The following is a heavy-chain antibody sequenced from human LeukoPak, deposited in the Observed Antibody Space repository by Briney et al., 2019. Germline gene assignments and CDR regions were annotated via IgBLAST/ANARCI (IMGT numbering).Heavy chain of an antibody. Sequence: GGSLRLSCAASGFTFSSYAMHWVRQAPGKGLEWVAVISYDGSNKYYADSVKGRFTISRDNSKNTLYLQMNSLRAEDTAVYYCAKGGMVRGVITYFDYWGPGTLVTVSS. CDR1: GFTFSSYA. CDR3: AKGGMVRGVITYFDY. D-gene: IGHD3-10*01. J-gene: IGHJ4*02. CDR2: ISYDGSNK. V-gene: IGHV3-30-3*01.